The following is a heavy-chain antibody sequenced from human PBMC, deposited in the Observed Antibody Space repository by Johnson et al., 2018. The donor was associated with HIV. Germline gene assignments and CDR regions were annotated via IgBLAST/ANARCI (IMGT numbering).Heavy chain of an antibody. CDR2: ISSSGSTI. J-gene: IGHJ3*02. D-gene: IGHD6-6*01. CDR1: GFIVTNYY. V-gene: IGHV3-11*04. CDR3: VKERQLVRSFDI. Sequence: QEQLVESGGGLIQPGGSVRLSCVASGFIVTNYYMSWVRQAPGKGLEWVSYISSSGSTIYYADSVKGRCTVSRDNTKNTLYLQMNSLRPEDTAVYYCVKERQLVRSFDIWGQGTMVAVSS.